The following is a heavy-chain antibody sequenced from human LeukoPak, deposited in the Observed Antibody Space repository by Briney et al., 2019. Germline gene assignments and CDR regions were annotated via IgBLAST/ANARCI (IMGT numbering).Heavy chain of an antibody. Sequence: SVKVSCKASGGTFSSYAISWVRQAPGQGLEWMGRIIPILGIANYAQKFQGRVMITADKSTSTAYMELSSLRSEDTAVYYCARATQWELFFDYWGQGTLVTVSS. V-gene: IGHV1-69*04. CDR1: GGTFSSYA. J-gene: IGHJ4*02. CDR3: ARATQWELFFDY. D-gene: IGHD1-26*01. CDR2: IIPILGIA.